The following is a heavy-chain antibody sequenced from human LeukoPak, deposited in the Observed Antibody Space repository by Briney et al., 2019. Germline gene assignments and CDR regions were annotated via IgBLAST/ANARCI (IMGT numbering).Heavy chain of an antibody. D-gene: IGHD1-1*01. J-gene: IGHJ3*02. Sequence: GGSLRLSCVASGFTFSSYGMHWVRQAPGKGLEWVAVISNDGSNKYYADSVKGRFTISRDNSKNTLYLQMNSLRAEDTAVYYRARGGLNALEAFDIWGQGTLVTVCS. CDR2: ISNDGSNK. V-gene: IGHV3-30*03. CDR1: GFTFSSYG. CDR3: ARGGLNALEAFDI.